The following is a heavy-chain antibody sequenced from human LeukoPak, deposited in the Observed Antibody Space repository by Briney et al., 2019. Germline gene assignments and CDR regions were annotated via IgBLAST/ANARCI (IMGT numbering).Heavy chain of an antibody. CDR3: ARLREDGQIGDY. CDR1: GYRFTGDW. CDR2: IDPSDSHT. D-gene: IGHD3-10*01. Sequence: GESLKISCKGSGYRFTGDWISWVRQMPGKGLEWMGRIDPSDSHTNYSPSFQGHVTISADKSISTVYLQWSSLKASDTAMYYCARLREDGQIGDYWGQGNPGHRLL. V-gene: IGHV5-10-1*01. J-gene: IGHJ4*02.